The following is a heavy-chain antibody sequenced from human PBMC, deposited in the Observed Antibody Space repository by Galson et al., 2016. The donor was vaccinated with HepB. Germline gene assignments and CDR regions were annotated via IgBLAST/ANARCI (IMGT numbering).Heavy chain of an antibody. CDR3: AKDNDDHGDYAIDY. Sequence: LRLSCAASGFTFSNAWMSWIRQPPGKGLEWIGEISHSGGTNYNPSLKSRVTMSVDTSKNQFSLKLTSVTAADTAVYYCAKDNDDHGDYAIDYWGQGTLVTVSS. D-gene: IGHD4-17*01. CDR2: ISHSGGT. CDR1: GFTFSNAW. J-gene: IGHJ4*02. V-gene: IGHV4-34*01.